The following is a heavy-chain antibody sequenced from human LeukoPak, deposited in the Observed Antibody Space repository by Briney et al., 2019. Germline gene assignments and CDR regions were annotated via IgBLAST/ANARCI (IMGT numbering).Heavy chain of an antibody. J-gene: IGHJ3*02. CDR2: INHSGST. CDR3: AKSDGYGLIDI. V-gene: IGHV4-34*01. D-gene: IGHD3-22*01. Sequence: SETLSLTCAVYGGSFSGYYWSWIRQPPGKGLEWIGEINHSGSTNYNPSLKSRVTISVDTSRNQFSLKLNSVTAADTAVYYCAKSDGYGLIDIWGQGTMVTVSS. CDR1: GGSFSGYY.